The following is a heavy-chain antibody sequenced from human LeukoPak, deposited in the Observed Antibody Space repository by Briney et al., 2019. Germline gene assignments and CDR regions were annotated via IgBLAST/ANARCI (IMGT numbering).Heavy chain of an antibody. CDR3: ARDSSPYYYDSSGYTGY. Sequence: PGRSLRLSCAASGFTFSTSGMHWVRQAPGKGLEWVAVISNDGGNQYYGDSVKGRFIISRDNSKDTLYLQMNSLRAEDTAVYYCARDSSPYYYDSSGYTGYWGQGTLVTVSS. V-gene: IGHV3-30*03. D-gene: IGHD3-22*01. J-gene: IGHJ4*02. CDR1: GFTFSTSG. CDR2: ISNDGGNQ.